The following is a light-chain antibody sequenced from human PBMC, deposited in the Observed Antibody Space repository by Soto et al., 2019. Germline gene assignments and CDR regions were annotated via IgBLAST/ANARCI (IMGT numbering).Light chain of an antibody. Sequence: DIQMTQSPTTLSASVGDRVTITCRASQSISNWLAWYQQKPGKAPKLLIYDASSLESGVPSRFSGSGSGTEFTLTSSSLQPDDFATYYCQKYNSYLWTFGQGTKVEIK. CDR2: DAS. V-gene: IGKV1-5*01. CDR1: QSISNW. CDR3: QKYNSYLWT. J-gene: IGKJ1*01.